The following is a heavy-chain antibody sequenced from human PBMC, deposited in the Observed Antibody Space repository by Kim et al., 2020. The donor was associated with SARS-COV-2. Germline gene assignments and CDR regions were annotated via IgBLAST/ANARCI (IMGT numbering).Heavy chain of an antibody. D-gene: IGHD3-10*01. V-gene: IGHV1-46*01. J-gene: IGHJ3*02. CDR1: GYTFTSYY. CDR3: ARDTGTYYGSGRNAFDI. Sequence: ASVKVSCKASGYTFTSYYMHWVRQAPGQGLEWMGIINPSGGSTSYAQKFQGRVTMTRDTSTSTVYMELSSLRSEDTAVYYCARDTGTYYGSGRNAFDIWGQGTMVTVSS. CDR2: INPSGGST.